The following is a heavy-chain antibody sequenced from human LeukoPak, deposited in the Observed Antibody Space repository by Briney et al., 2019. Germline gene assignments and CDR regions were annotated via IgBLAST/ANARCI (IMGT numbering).Heavy chain of an antibody. CDR1: GYTFTSYD. V-gene: IGHV1-8*01. D-gene: IGHD4-23*01. J-gene: IGHJ4*02. CDR3: ARASPAHVAVNY. CDR2: MNPNSGNT. Sequence: GASVKVSCKASGYTFTSYDINWVRQATGQGLEWMGWMNPNSGNTGYAQKFQGRVTMTRNTSISTAYMELSSLRSDDTAVYYCARASPAHVAVNYWGQGTLVTVSS.